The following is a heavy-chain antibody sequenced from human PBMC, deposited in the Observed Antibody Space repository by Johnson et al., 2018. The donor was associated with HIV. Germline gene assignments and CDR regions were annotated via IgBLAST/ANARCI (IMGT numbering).Heavy chain of an antibody. J-gene: IGHJ3*02. V-gene: IGHV3-30*04. CDR1: GFTFSSYA. D-gene: IGHD1-1*01. CDR2: ISYDGSNK. CDR3: AKSTTGSDAFDI. Sequence: QVQLVESGGGVVQPGRSLRLSCAASGFTFSSYAMHWVRQAPGKGLEWVAVISYDGSNKYYADSVKGRFTISRDNSKNTLYLQMNSLRAEGTAVYYCAKSTTGSDAFDIWGQGTMVTVSS.